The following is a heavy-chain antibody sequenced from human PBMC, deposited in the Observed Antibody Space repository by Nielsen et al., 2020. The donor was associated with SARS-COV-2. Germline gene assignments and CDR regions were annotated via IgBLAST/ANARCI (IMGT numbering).Heavy chain of an antibody. CDR3: ARGRTENYDFWSGYYYYYYYMDV. V-gene: IGHV4-61*01. Sequence: SETLSLTCTVSGGSVSSGSYYWSWIRQPPGKGLEWIGYIYYSGSTNYNPSLKSRVTTSVDTSKNQFSLKLSSVTAADTAVYYCARGRTENYDFWSGYYYYYYYMDVWGKGTTVTVSS. D-gene: IGHD3-3*01. J-gene: IGHJ6*03. CDR1: GGSVSSGSYY. CDR2: IYYSGST.